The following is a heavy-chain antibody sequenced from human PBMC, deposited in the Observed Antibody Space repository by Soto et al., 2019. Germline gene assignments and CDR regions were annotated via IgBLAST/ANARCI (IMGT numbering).Heavy chain of an antibody. J-gene: IGHJ4*02. V-gene: IGHV3-48*03. CDR1: GFTCSSYE. D-gene: IGHD3-22*01. CDR2: ISSSGNTI. CDR3: AIVVYDSSAYYFDY. Sequence: GGSLRLSCAAFGFTCSSYEMNWVGQAPGKGLERVSYISSSGNTIYYTDSVKGRFTISRHNAKTSLYLQMNSLRADDTAVYYCAIVVYDSSAYYFDYWGQGTRVTVSP.